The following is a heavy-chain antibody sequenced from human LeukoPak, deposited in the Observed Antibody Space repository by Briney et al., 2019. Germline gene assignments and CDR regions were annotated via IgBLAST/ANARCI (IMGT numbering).Heavy chain of an antibody. V-gene: IGHV3-23*01. CDR2: ISGGGYTT. CDR1: GFTFSTYA. D-gene: IGHD1-7*01. CDR3: ARDEVGTAYFDS. Sequence: PGGSLRLSCVASGFTFSTYAMSWVRQAPGKGLEWVSVISGGGYTTYYADSTKGRFSISRDISKSTLNLRMDSLRAEDTAVYYCARDEVGTAYFDSWGQGILVTVSS. J-gene: IGHJ4*02.